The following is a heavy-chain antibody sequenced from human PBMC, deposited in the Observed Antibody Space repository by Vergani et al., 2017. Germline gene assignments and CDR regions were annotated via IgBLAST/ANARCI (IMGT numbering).Heavy chain of an antibody. CDR3: ARDQGDSSWFYYYYYYGMDV. D-gene: IGHD6-13*01. CDR1: GFTFSSYW. J-gene: IGHJ6*02. Sequence: EVQLLESGGGLVQPGGSLRLSCAASGFTFSSYWMSWVRQAPGKGLEWVANIKQDGSEKYYVDSVKGRFTISRDNAKNSLYLQMNSLRADDTAVYYCARDQGDSSWFYYYYYYGMDVWGQGTTVTVSS. V-gene: IGHV3-7*01. CDR2: IKQDGSEK.